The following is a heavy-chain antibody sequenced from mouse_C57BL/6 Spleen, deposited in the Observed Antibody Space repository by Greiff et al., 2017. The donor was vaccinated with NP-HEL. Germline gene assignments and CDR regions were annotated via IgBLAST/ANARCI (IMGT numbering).Heavy chain of an antibody. Sequence: EVQLVESGGGLVKPGGSLKLSCAASGFTFSSYAMSWVRQTPEKRLEWVATISDGGSYTYYPDNVKGRFTISRDNAKNNLYLQMSHLKSEDTAMYDCARENDGYQFAYWGQGTLVTVSA. V-gene: IGHV5-4*01. J-gene: IGHJ3*01. D-gene: IGHD2-3*01. CDR3: ARENDGYQFAY. CDR1: GFTFSSYA. CDR2: ISDGGSYT.